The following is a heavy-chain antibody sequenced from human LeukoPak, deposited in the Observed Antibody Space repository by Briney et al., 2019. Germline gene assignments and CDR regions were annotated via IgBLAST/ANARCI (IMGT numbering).Heavy chain of an antibody. CDR3: AKALDGVITNFDY. Sequence: PGGSLRLSCAASGFTFSSYGMSWVRQAPGKGLEWVSAISGSGGSTYYADSVKGRFTISRDNSKNTLYLQMNSLRAEDTAVYYCAKALDGVITNFDYWGQGTLVTVSS. J-gene: IGHJ4*02. V-gene: IGHV3-23*01. D-gene: IGHD3-10*01. CDR1: GFTFSSYG. CDR2: ISGSGGST.